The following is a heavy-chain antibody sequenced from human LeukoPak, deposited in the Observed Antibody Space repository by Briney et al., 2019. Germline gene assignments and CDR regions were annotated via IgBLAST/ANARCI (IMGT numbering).Heavy chain of an antibody. CDR1: GGSISSYY. CDR3: ARFHNYGSGSPWNLDY. V-gene: IGHV4-59*08. Sequence: SETLSLTCTVSGGSISSYYWSWIRQPPGKGLEWIGYIYYSGSTNYNPSLKSGVTISVDTAKNQISLKLSVVTAADTAVYYCARFHNYGSGSPWNLDYWGHGTPVTVSS. CDR2: IYYSGST. D-gene: IGHD3-10*01. J-gene: IGHJ4*01.